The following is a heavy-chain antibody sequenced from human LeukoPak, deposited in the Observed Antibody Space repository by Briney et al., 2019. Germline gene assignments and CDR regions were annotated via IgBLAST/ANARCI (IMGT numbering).Heavy chain of an antibody. CDR3: AKLGSQYSSSYHGY. V-gene: IGHV3-23*01. J-gene: IGHJ4*02. Sequence: GGSLRLSCAASGFTFSSHAMSWVRQAPGKGLEWVSVISGSGGNTHYADSVKGRFTISRDNSKNTLYLQMHSLRAEDTAVYYCAKLGSQYSSSYHGYWGQGTLVTVSS. D-gene: IGHD6-13*01. CDR1: GFTFSSHA. CDR2: ISGSGGNT.